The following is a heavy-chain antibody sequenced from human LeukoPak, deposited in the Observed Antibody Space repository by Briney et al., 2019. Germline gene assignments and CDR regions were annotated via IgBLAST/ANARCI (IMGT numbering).Heavy chain of an antibody. Sequence: ASVKVSCKASGYTFTSYGISWVRQAPGQGLEWMGWISAYNGNTNYAQKLQGRVTMTTDTSTSTAYMELRSLRSDDTAVYYCARDTHSYDILTGYNDYWGQGTLVTVSS. CDR1: GYTFTSYG. V-gene: IGHV1-18*01. D-gene: IGHD3-9*01. J-gene: IGHJ4*02. CDR2: ISAYNGNT. CDR3: ARDTHSYDILTGYNDY.